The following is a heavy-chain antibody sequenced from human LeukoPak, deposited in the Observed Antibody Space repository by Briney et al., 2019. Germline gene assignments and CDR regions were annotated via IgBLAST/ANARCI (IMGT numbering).Heavy chain of an antibody. J-gene: IGHJ4*02. Sequence: PSETLSLTCTVSGGSISSYYWSWIRQPAGKGLEWIGRIYISGSTNYNPSLRSRVTMSVDTSKNQFSLKLSSVTAADTAVYYCARDGPWLSGSYFDYWGQGTLVTVSS. CDR3: ARDGPWLSGSYFDY. V-gene: IGHV4-4*07. CDR2: IYISGST. CDR1: GGSISSYY. D-gene: IGHD6-19*01.